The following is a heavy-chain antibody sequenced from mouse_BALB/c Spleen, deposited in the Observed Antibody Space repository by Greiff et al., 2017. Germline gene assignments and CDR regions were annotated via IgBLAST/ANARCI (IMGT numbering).Heavy chain of an antibody. J-gene: IGHJ1*01. CDR3: ARGGWDWYFDV. CDR1: GYTFSSYW. D-gene: IGHD1-1*02. Sequence: LVESGAELMKPGASVKISCKATGYTFSSYWIEWVKQRPGQGLEWIGVINPGSGGTNYNEKFKGKATLTADKSSSTAYMQLSSLTSDDSAVYFCARGGWDWYFDVWGAGTTVTVSS. CDR2: INPGSGGT. V-gene: IGHV1-54*01.